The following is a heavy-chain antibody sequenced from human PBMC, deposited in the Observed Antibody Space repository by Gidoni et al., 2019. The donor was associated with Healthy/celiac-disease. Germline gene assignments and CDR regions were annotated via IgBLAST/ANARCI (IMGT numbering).Heavy chain of an antibody. CDR3: AGSIPSYYYYGMDV. Sequence: EVQLVESGGGLVQPGGSLRLSCAASGFTFSSYGMSWVRQAPGKGLEWVANIKQDGSEKYYVDSVKGRFTISRDNAKNSLYLQMNSLRAEDTAVYYCAGSIPSYYYYGMDVWGQGTTVTVSS. CDR2: IKQDGSEK. D-gene: IGHD6-6*01. CDR1: GFTFSSYG. V-gene: IGHV3-7*03. J-gene: IGHJ6*02.